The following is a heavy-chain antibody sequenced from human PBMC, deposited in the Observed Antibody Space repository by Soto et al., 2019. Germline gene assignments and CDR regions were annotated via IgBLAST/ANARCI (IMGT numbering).Heavy chain of an antibody. CDR2: INPYDGTT. D-gene: IGHD3-22*01. CDR1: GDTFTTSY. J-gene: IGHJ6*02. V-gene: IGHV1-46*01. Sequence: ASVKVSCKASGDTFTTSYMHWVRQAPEQGLEWMGIINPYDGTTTYAQKFQGRVTMTRDTSASTVHMELSSLRSEDTAVYYCARALSSGYFQGGVDVWGQGTTVTVSS. CDR3: ARALSSGYFQGGVDV.